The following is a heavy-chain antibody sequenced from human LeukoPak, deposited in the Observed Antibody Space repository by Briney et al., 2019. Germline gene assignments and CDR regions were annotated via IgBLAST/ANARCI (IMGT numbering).Heavy chain of an antibody. D-gene: IGHD6-13*01. Sequence: ASVKVSCKASGVTFSSYAINWVRLAPGQGLEWMGGIIPIFGTANYAQKFQGRVTITADESTSTAYMELSSLRSEDTAVYYCASARGIAAAGADYWGQGSLVTVSS. J-gene: IGHJ4*02. CDR1: GVTFSSYA. CDR3: ASARGIAAAGADY. V-gene: IGHV1-69*13. CDR2: IIPIFGTA.